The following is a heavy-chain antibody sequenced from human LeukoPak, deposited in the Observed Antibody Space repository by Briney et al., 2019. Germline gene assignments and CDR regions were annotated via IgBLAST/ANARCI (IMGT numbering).Heavy chain of an antibody. D-gene: IGHD3-22*01. CDR3: VRGSRGNYDT. CDR1: GFTFSSCA. CDR2: ITSSGDNT. J-gene: IGHJ5*02. Sequence: GASLRLSCAASGFTFSSCAMCWVRQAPGKGLQWVSSITSSGDNTYYADSVNGRFTISRDNTKNTLHLQVNSLRAEDTAVYYCVRGSRGNYDTWGQGTLVTVSS. V-gene: IGHV3-23*01.